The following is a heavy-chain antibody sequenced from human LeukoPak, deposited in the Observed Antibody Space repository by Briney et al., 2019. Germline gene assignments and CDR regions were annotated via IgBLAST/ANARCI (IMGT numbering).Heavy chain of an antibody. CDR1: GGSISSYY. V-gene: IGHV4-59*01. CDR3: ARCIGSSSFARWFDP. J-gene: IGHJ5*02. CDR2: IYYSGST. D-gene: IGHD6-6*01. Sequence: PSETLSLTCTVSGGSISSYYWSWIRQPPGKGLEWIGYIYYSGSTNYNPPLRSRVTISVDTSKNQFSLKLSSVTAADTAVYYCARCIGSSSFARWFDPWGQGTLVTVSS.